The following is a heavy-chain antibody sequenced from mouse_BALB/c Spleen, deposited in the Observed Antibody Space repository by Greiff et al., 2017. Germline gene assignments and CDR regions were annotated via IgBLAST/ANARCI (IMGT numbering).Heavy chain of an antibody. J-gene: IGHJ4*01. CDR2: ISDGGSYT. D-gene: IGHD1-2*01. CDR1: GFTFSDYY. V-gene: IGHV5-4*02. CDR3: ARGYGYGGYAMDY. Sequence: EVKLVESGGGLVKPGGSLKLSCAASGFTFSDYYMYWVRQTPEKRLEWVATISDGGSYTYYPDSVKGRFTISRDNAKNNLYLQMSSLKSEDTAMYYCARGYGYGGYAMDYWGQGTSVTVSS.